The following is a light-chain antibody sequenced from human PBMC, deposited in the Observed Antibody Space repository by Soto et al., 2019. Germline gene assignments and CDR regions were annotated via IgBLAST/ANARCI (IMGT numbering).Light chain of an antibody. CDR1: SSDVGGYNY. CDR2: EVS. Sequence: QSALTQPASVSGSPGQSITISCTGTSSDVGGYNYVYWYQQHPGKDPKLMIYEVSNRPSGVSNRFSGSKSGNTASLTRSGLQAEDEADYYCSSYTSSSTLVFGGGTKLTVL. V-gene: IGLV2-14*01. J-gene: IGLJ2*01. CDR3: SSYTSSSTLV.